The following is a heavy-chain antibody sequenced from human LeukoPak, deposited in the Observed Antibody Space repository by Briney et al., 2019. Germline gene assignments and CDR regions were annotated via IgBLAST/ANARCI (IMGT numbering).Heavy chain of an antibody. CDR1: GFTVSSNY. D-gene: IGHD2-2*02. J-gene: IGHJ5*02. V-gene: IGHV4-34*01. CDR3: ARRIVVVPAAIPNRFDP. CDR2: INHSGST. Sequence: PGGSLRLSCAASGFTVSSNYMSWIRQPPGKGLEWIGEINHSGSTNYNPSLKSRVTISVDTSKNQFSLKLSSVTAADTAVYYCARRIVVVPAAIPNRFDPWGQGTLVTVSS.